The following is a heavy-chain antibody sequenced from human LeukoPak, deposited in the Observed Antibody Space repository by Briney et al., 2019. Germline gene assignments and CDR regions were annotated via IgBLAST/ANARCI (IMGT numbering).Heavy chain of an antibody. CDR3: ARDITMVRGVIITGGSDY. CDR2: IYYSGST. CDR1: GGSISSYY. J-gene: IGHJ4*02. D-gene: IGHD3-10*01. V-gene: IGHV4-59*12. Sequence: SETLSLTCTVSGGSISSYYWSWIRQPPGRGLEWIGYIYYSGSTNYNPSLKSRVTISVDTSKNQFSLKLSSVTAADTAVYYCARDITMVRGVIITGGSDYWGQGTLVTVSS.